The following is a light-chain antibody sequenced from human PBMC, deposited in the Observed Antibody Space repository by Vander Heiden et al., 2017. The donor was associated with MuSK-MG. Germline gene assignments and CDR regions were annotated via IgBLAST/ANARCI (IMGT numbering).Light chain of an antibody. Sequence: DIQRTQSPSSLSASVGDRVTITCRASQSISNDLNWYQQKPGKAPKLLIYAASSLQGGVPSRFSGSGSGTDFTLTISSLQPEDFATYYCQQSYSNPWTFGQGTKVESK. CDR2: AAS. J-gene: IGKJ1*01. CDR1: QSISND. V-gene: IGKV1-39*01. CDR3: QQSYSNPWT.